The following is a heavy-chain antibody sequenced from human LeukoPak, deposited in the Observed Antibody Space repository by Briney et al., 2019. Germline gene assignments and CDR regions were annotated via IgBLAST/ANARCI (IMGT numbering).Heavy chain of an antibody. Sequence: GGSLRLSCAASGFTFSSYGMHWVRQAPGKGLEWVAVISYDGSNKYYADSVKGRFTISRDNSKNTLYLQMNSLRAEDTAVYYCARDRIAAAGTVGFDYWGQGTLVTVSS. J-gene: IGHJ4*02. V-gene: IGHV3-30*03. CDR3: ARDRIAAAGTVGFDY. CDR1: GFTFSSYG. D-gene: IGHD6-13*01. CDR2: ISYDGSNK.